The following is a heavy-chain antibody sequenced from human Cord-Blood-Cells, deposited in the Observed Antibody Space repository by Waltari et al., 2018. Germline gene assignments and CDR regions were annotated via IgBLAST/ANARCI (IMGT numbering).Heavy chain of an antibody. Sequence: QVQLQESGPGLVKPSETLSLTCTVSGGSISSYYWSWIRQPAGKGLEWIGRSYTSGSTHYTPSLKSRVTMSVDTSKNQFSLKLSSVTAADTAVYYCARDVGATPYYYYGMDVWGQGTTVTVSS. J-gene: IGHJ6*02. D-gene: IGHD1-26*01. CDR1: GGSISSYY. V-gene: IGHV4-4*07. CDR2: SYTSGST. CDR3: ARDVGATPYYYYGMDV.